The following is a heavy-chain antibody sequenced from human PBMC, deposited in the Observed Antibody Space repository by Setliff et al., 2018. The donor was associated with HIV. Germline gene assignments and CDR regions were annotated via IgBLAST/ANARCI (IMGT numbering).Heavy chain of an antibody. V-gene: IGHV3-49*04. CDR2: IRSKRYGGTT. J-gene: IGHJ3*02. CDR3: TRGLVAATPLWLQSAFDI. CDR1: GFIFGDYA. D-gene: IGHD2-15*01. Sequence: QPGGSLRLSCTASGFIFGDYAMSWVRQAPGKGLEWVGFIRSKRYGGTTEYAASVKGRFTISRDDSKSIAYLQMNSLKTEDTAVYSCTRGLVAATPLWLQSAFDIWGQGTMVTVSS.